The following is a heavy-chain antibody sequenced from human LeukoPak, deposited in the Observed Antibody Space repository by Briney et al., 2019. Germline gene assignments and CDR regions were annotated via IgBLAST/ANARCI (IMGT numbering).Heavy chain of an antibody. V-gene: IGHV4-34*01. D-gene: IGHD6-13*01. Sequence: SETLSLTCAVYGGSFSGYYWSWIRQPPGKGLEWIGEINHSGSTNYNPSLKSRVAISVDTSKNQFSLKLSSVTAADTAVYYCARRVYFDYWGQGTLVAVSS. CDR2: INHSGST. CDR1: GGSFSGYY. J-gene: IGHJ4*02. CDR3: ARRVYFDY.